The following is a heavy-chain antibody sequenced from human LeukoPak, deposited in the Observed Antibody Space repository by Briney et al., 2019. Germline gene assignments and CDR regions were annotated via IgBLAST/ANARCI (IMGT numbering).Heavy chain of an antibody. V-gene: IGHV3-7*03. J-gene: IGHJ4*02. CDR3: ATSYDMGWLIGY. CDR1: RFTFGDTW. Sequence: PGGSLRLSCAASRFTFGDTWMNWVRQVPGQGLEWVANIKQDGSEKFYVASVKGRFTISRDNGKSSLYLQMNSLRAEDTALYYCATSYDMGWLIGYWGQGTLVTVSS. CDR2: IKQDGSEK. D-gene: IGHD3/OR15-3a*01.